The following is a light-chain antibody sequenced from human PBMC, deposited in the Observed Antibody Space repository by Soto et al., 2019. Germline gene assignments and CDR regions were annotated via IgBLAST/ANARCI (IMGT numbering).Light chain of an antibody. CDR1: SSDVGGYKY. CDR3: CSYAGSTTYV. V-gene: IGLV2-23*01. J-gene: IGLJ1*01. Sequence: QSVLTQPASVSGSPGQSITISCTGTSSDVGGYKYVSWYQQHPGKAPKLMIYEGTKRPSGVSNRFSGSKSGNTASLAISGLQAEDEADYYCCSYAGSTTYVFGTGTKLTVL. CDR2: EGT.